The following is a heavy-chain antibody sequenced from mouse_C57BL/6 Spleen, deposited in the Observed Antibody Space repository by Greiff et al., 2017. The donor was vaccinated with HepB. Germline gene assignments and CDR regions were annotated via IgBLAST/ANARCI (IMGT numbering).Heavy chain of an antibody. V-gene: IGHV1-59*01. J-gene: IGHJ4*01. CDR3: ARDRNPKGMDY. D-gene: IGHD2-1*01. CDR2: IDPSDSYT. Sequence: QVQLQQPGAELVRPGTSVKLSCKASGYTFTSYWMHWVKQRPGQGLEWIGGIDPSDSYTNYNQKFKGKATLTVDTSSSTAYMQLSSLTSEDSAVYYCARDRNPKGMDYWGQGTSVTVSS. CDR1: GYTFTSYW.